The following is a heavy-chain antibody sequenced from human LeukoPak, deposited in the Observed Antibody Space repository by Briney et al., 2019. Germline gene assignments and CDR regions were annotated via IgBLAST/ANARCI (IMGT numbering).Heavy chain of an antibody. CDR1: GFTFTDYA. J-gene: IGHJ4*02. CDR3: SRDGRVTVGATRYGF. CDR2: ISGAGGGT. Sequence: GGSLRLSCAVSGFTFTDYAMTWVRQAPGKGLEWVSGISGAGGGTYYADSVKGRFTISRDNSKNTLYLQMNSLRAEDTAVYYCSRDGRVTVGATRYGFWGQGTLVTVSS. V-gene: IGHV3-23*01. D-gene: IGHD1-26*01.